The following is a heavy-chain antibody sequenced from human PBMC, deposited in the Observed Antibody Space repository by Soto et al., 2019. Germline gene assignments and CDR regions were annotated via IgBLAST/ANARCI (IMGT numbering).Heavy chain of an antibody. CDR2: VYYSGST. V-gene: IGHV4-39*01. CDR3: ASGSAWYYFDY. CDR1: GDSISRTRHF. J-gene: IGHJ4*02. Sequence: SETLSLTCSVSGDSISRTRHFWGWIRQPPRTGLEWIGSVYYSGSTYYNPSLKSRVTISVDTSKNQFSLKLTSVTAADTAIYYCASGSAWYYFDYWGQGTLVTVSS. D-gene: IGHD6-19*01.